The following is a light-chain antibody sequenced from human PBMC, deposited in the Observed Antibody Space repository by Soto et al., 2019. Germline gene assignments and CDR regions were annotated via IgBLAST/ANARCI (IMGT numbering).Light chain of an antibody. CDR1: NIGSKR. V-gene: IGLV3-21*02. CDR2: DDR. Sequence: YELTQPPSVSVAPGQTATITCGGNNIGSKRVHWYQQQPGQAPVVVVYDDRGRPSGIPERFSGSNSGHTATLTISRVEAGDEADYYCQVWNSADDHVLFGGGTKLTVL. J-gene: IGLJ2*01. CDR3: QVWNSADDHVL.